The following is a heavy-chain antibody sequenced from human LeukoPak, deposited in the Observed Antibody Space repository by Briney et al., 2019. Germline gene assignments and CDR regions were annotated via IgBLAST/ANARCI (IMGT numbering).Heavy chain of an antibody. CDR1: GGTFTSYS. V-gene: IGHV1-69*02. CDR2: IIPILDIP. J-gene: IGHJ4*02. CDR3: ASGQGKGSYDIGHY. Sequence: ASVKVSCKASGGTFTSYSIIWVRQAPGQGLEWMGRIIPILDIPNYAEKFQGRVTITADKSTSTGYMELSSLRSDDTAVYYCASGQGKGSYDIGHYWGQGTLVTVSS. D-gene: IGHD3-16*01.